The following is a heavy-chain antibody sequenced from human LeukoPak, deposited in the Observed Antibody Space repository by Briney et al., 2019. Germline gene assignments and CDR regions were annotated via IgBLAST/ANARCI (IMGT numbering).Heavy chain of an antibody. Sequence: GGSLRLSCTASGFTFGDYAMSWFRQAPGKGLEWVGFIRSRAYGGTTEYAASVKGRFTISRDDSKSIAYLQMNSLKTEDTAVYYCTRGDFDWLSFIDYWGQGTLVTVSS. CDR3: TRGDFDWLSFIDY. D-gene: IGHD3-9*01. CDR1: GFTFGDYA. J-gene: IGHJ4*02. CDR2: IRSRAYGGTT. V-gene: IGHV3-49*03.